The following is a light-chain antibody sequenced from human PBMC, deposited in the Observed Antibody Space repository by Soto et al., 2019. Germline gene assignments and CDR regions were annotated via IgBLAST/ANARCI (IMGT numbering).Light chain of an antibody. Sequence: SYELTQPPSVSVAPGQTARITCGGNNIGSKSVHWYQQKPGQAPVLVVYDDSDRPSGVSNRFSGSKSGNTASLTISGLQAEDEGDYYCSSYTSSSTVVFGGGTKLTVL. J-gene: IGLJ2*01. CDR2: DDS. V-gene: IGLV3-21*02. CDR1: NIGSKS. CDR3: SSYTSSSTVV.